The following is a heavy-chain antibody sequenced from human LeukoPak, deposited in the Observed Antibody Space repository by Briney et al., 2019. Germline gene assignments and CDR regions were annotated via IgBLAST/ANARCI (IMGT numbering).Heavy chain of an antibody. V-gene: IGHV3-20*04. CDR3: ARALIYYYDSSGYYFDY. CDR1: GFTFDDYG. J-gene: IGHJ4*02. CDR2: INWNGGST. D-gene: IGHD3-22*01. Sequence: GGSLRLSCAASGFTFDDYGMSWVRKAPGKGLEWVSGINWNGGSTGYADSVKGRFTISRDNAKNSLYLQMNSLRAEDTALYYCARALIYYYDSSGYYFDYWGQGTLVTVSS.